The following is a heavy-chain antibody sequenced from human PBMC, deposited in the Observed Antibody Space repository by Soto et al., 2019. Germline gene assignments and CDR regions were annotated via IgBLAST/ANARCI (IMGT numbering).Heavy chain of an antibody. CDR3: ARWGTTGGLDV. Sequence: QVQLVESGGGVVQPGTSLRVSCVGSGFTFRSYVIHWVRQAPGKGLEWVARTSYDGSDKYYGDSVRGRFTISRDNSRNTVDLQMDSLRLEDTALYYCARWGTTGGLDVWGQGTLVSVSS. CDR2: TSYDGSDK. CDR1: GFTFRSYV. D-gene: IGHD3-16*01. J-gene: IGHJ1*01. V-gene: IGHV3-30*19.